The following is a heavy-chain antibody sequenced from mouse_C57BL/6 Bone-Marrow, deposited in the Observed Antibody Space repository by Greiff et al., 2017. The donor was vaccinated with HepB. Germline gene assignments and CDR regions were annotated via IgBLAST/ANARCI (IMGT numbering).Heavy chain of an antibody. J-gene: IGHJ3*01. Sequence: QVHVKQSGAELARPGASVKLSCKASGYTFTSYGISWVKQRTGQGLEWIGEIYPRSGNTYYNEKFKGKATLTADKSSSTAYMELRSLTSEDSAVYFWGPGSWFAYWGQGTLVTVSA. CDR1: GYTFTSYG. V-gene: IGHV1-81*01. CDR3: GPGSWFAY. CDR2: IYPRSGNT. D-gene: IGHD4-1*01.